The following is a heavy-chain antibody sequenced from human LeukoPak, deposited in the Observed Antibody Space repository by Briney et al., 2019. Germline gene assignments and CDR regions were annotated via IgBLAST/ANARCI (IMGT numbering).Heavy chain of an antibody. CDR2: ISSSGNTI. J-gene: IGHJ4*02. CDR3: ARVGGSGWVFDY. D-gene: IGHD6-19*01. V-gene: IGHV3-11*01. CDR1: GFSFSDHL. Sequence: GGSLRLSCAASGFSFSDHLMSWIRQAPGKGLEWVSYISSSGNTIYYADSMKGRFTISRDNAKNSLYLRMDSLRAEDTAVYYCARVGGSGWVFDYWGQGTLVTVSS.